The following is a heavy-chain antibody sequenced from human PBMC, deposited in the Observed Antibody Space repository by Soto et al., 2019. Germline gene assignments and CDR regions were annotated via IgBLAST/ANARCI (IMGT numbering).Heavy chain of an antibody. CDR1: GYSFTSYW. V-gene: IGHV5-51*01. CDR3: ARAGTSGWYYFDY. J-gene: IGHJ4*02. Sequence: GEAVKISGERSGYSFTSYWIGWVRQMPGKGLEWMGIIYPGDSDTRYSPSFQGQVTISADKSISTAYLQWSSLKASDTSMYYCARAGTSGWYYFDYWGQGTLVTVSS. D-gene: IGHD6-19*01. CDR2: IYPGDSDT.